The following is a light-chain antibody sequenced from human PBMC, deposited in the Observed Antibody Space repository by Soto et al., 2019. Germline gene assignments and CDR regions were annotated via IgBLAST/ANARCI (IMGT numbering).Light chain of an antibody. J-gene: IGKJ1*01. V-gene: IGKV4-1*01. Sequence: DIVMTQSPDSLAVSLGERATINCKSSQSVLYSSKNKNYLAWYQQKPGQPPKLLIYWASTRESGVPDRFSGSGSGTDFTLTISSLQAEDVAVYYCQQYNDTPLTFGQGTKVEIK. CDR3: QQYNDTPLT. CDR2: WAS. CDR1: QSVLYSSKNKNY.